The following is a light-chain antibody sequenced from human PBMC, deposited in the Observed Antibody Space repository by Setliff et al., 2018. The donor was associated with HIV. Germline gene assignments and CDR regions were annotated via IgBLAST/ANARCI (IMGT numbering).Light chain of an antibody. CDR2: DVS. CDR1: SRDIGAYNY. V-gene: IGLV2-11*01. J-gene: IGLJ1*01. Sequence: QSALTQPRSVSGSPGQSVTISCTGTSRDIGAYNYVSWYQQHPDKAPKLIIYDVSRRPSGVPDRFSGSKSGNTASLTISGLQAEDEADYYCSSYAGTFTLYALGTGTK. CDR3: SSYAGTFTLYA.